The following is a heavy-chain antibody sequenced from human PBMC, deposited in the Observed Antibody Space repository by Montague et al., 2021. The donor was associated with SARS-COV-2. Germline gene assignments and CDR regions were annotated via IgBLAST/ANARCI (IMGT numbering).Heavy chain of an antibody. CDR1: GGSISGYF. V-gene: IGHV4-4*07. J-gene: IGHJ4*02. D-gene: IGHD6-13*01. Sequence: SETLSLTCSVSGGSISGYFWSWIRQHAGKGLEWIGRIYPSGGIFXXGRTNYHPSPKSRITVSIDTSRNQSSLSLNSVTAADAAVYFCARDSDFSSWHEAEDYFDYWGQGILVAVSS. CDR3: ARDSDFSSWHEAEDYFDY. CDR2: IYPSGGIFXXGRT.